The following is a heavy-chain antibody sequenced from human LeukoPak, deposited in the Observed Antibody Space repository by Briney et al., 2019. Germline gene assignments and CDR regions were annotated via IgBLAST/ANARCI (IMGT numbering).Heavy chain of an antibody. J-gene: IGHJ3*02. CDR2: IYYSGST. CDR1: GGSISSYY. Sequence: SQTLSLTCTVSGGSISSYYWSWIRQPPGKGLEWIGYIYYSGSTNYNPSLKSRVTISVDTSKNQFSLKLSSVTAADTAVYYCARDRRAFDIWGQGTMVTVSS. CDR3: ARDRRAFDI. D-gene: IGHD6-6*01. V-gene: IGHV4-59*01.